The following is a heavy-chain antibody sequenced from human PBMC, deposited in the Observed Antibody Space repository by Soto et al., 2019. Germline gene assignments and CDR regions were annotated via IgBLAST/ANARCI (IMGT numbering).Heavy chain of an antibody. J-gene: IGHJ6*02. CDR2: IIPIFGTA. CDR3: ARDNRGNFYILTSYSWPCCMAV. D-gene: IGHD3-9*01. V-gene: IGHV1-69*13. CDR1: GGTFSSYA. Sequence: ASVKVSCKASGGTFSSYAISWVRQAPGQGLEWMGGIIPIFGTANYAQKFQGRVTITADESTSTAYMELSSLRSEDTAVYYCARDNRGNFYILTSYSWPCCMAVWGQGTTVTVS.